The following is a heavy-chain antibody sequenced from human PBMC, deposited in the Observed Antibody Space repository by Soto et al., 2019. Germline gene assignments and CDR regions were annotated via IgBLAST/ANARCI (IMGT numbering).Heavy chain of an antibody. D-gene: IGHD4-17*01. V-gene: IGHV3-66*01. J-gene: IGHJ4*02. Sequence: EVRLVESGGGLVQPGGSLRLSCAASGVTVGNNYMSWVRQAPGKGLEWVSVTYSGGDTRYADSVKGRFTMSSDSTKNTMYLQMDSLRAEGMAVYFCARNVPVTALGYWGQGSLVTVSS. CDR3: ARNVPVTALGY. CDR2: TYSGGDT. CDR1: GVTVGNNY.